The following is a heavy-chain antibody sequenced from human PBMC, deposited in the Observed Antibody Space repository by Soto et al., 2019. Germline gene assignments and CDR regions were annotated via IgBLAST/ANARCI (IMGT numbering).Heavy chain of an antibody. J-gene: IGHJ4*02. CDR3: AKDVGSSGWYLYYFDY. CDR1: GFTFSSYA. V-gene: IGHV3-23*01. Sequence: GGSLRLSCAASGFTFSSYAMSWVRQAPGKGLEWVSAISGSGGSTYYANSVKGRFTISRDNSKNTRYLQMNSLRAEDTAVYYCAKDVGSSGWYLYYFDYWGQGTLVTVSS. D-gene: IGHD6-19*01. CDR2: ISGSGGST.